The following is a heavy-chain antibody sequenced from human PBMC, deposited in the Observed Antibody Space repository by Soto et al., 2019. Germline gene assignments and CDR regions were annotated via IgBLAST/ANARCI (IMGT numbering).Heavy chain of an antibody. Sequence: PSETLSLTCRVSGDFISSSHWWGWIRQPPGKGLEWIGHINYSGSFYHDPSLKSRVTISLDTSKYQFSLRLSSVTAVDTAVYYCARVATTTLGGPIDYWGRGTLVTVSS. CDR3: ARVATTTLGGPIDY. CDR1: GDFISSSHW. D-gene: IGHD4-4*01. CDR2: INYSGSF. V-gene: IGHV4-28*05. J-gene: IGHJ4*02.